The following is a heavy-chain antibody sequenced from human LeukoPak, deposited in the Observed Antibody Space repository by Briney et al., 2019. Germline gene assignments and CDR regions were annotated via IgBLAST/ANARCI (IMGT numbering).Heavy chain of an antibody. J-gene: IGHJ4*02. Sequence: SETLSLTCTVSGGSISSYYWSWIRHPPGKGLEWIGYIYYSGSTNHNPSLKSRVTISVDTSKNQFSLKLSSVTAADTAVYYCGGGYYKYYFDYWGQRTLVNVSS. CDR3: GGGYYKYYFDY. D-gene: IGHD3-22*01. V-gene: IGHV4-59*01. CDR1: GGSISSYY. CDR2: IYYSGST.